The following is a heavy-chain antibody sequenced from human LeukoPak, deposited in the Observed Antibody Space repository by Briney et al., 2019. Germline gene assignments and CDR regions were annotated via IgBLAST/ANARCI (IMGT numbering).Heavy chain of an antibody. J-gene: IGHJ5*02. Sequence: SGTLSLTCAVSGGSISSSNWWSWVRQPPGKGLEWIGEIYHSGSTNYNPSLKSRVTISVDKSKNQFSLKLSSVTAADTAVYYCARAPWNIVVVVAAPGRGGWFDPWGQGTLVTVSS. D-gene: IGHD2-15*01. CDR2: IYHSGST. CDR3: ARAPWNIVVVVAAPGRGGWFDP. V-gene: IGHV4-4*02. CDR1: GGSISSSNW.